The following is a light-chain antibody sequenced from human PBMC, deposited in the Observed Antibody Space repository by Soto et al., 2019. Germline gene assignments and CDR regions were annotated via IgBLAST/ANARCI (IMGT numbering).Light chain of an antibody. Sequence: QSVLTQPPSVSAAPGQKVTISCSGSSSNIGNYYLSWYQHLPGTAPKLLIYDNYKRPSGIPDRFSSSKSGTSATLGISGLQTGDEADYYCATWDSSLSAVVFGGGTKLTVL. J-gene: IGLJ2*01. CDR1: SSNIGNYY. CDR3: ATWDSSLSAVV. V-gene: IGLV1-51*01. CDR2: DNY.